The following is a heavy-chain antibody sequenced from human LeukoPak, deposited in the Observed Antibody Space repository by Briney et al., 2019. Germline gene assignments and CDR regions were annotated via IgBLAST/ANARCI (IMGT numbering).Heavy chain of an antibody. Sequence: GGSLRLSCAASGFTFSSYGMSWVRQAPGKGLEWVSAISDSGGSTYYADSVKGRFTISRDNSRNTLYLQMNSLRAEDTAVYYCAKTGPGSGWARYYFDYWGQGTLVTVSS. CDR1: GFTFSSYG. J-gene: IGHJ4*02. CDR2: ISDSGGST. D-gene: IGHD6-19*01. V-gene: IGHV3-23*01. CDR3: AKTGPGSGWARYYFDY.